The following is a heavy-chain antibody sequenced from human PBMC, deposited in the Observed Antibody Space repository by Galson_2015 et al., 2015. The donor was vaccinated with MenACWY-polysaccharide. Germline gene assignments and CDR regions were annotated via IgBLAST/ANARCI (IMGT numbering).Heavy chain of an antibody. D-gene: IGHD2-15*01. J-gene: IGHJ5*02. Sequence: SLRLSCAGSGFTFSSYEMNWVRQAPGKGLEWLSYIRNSGGTVYYADSVKGRFTVSRDNARNLLYLQMNSLRAEDTAVYYCARTYTGRLYSDRWGQGTLVTVSS. CDR3: ARTYTGRLYSDR. CDR2: IRNSGGTV. V-gene: IGHV3-48*03. CDR1: GFTFSSYE.